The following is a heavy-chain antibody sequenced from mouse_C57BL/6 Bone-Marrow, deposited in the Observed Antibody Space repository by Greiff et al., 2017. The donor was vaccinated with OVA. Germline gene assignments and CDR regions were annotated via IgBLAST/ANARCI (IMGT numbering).Heavy chain of an antibody. J-gene: IGHJ4*01. CDR3: ARDLYAMDY. Sequence: DVKLVESEGGLVQPGSSMKLSCTASGFTFSDYYMAWVRQVPEKGLEWVANINYDGSSTYYLDSLKSRFIISRDNAKNILYLQMSSLKSEDTATYYCARDLYAMDYWGQGTSVTVSS. CDR1: GFTFSDYY. V-gene: IGHV5-16*01. CDR2: INYDGSST.